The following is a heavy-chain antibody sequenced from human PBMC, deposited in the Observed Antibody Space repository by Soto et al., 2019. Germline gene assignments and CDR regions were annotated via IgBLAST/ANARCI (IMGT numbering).Heavy chain of an antibody. V-gene: IGHV4-61*01. J-gene: IGHJ6*02. CDR3: ARAHYYGSGRGRSMDV. Sequence: QVQLQESDPGLVKPSETLSLTCTVSGGSVSSGTYYWTWIRQPPGKGLEWIGYIYGTGSTNYNPSLKSRVTISVDTSKNQFSLKMSSVTAADTAVYYCARAHYYGSGRGRSMDVWGQGTTVTV. CDR2: IYGTGST. CDR1: GGSVSSGTYY. D-gene: IGHD3-10*01.